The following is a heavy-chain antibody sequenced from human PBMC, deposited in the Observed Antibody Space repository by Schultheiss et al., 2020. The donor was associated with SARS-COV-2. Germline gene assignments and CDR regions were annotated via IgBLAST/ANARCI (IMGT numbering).Heavy chain of an antibody. Sequence: SETLSLTCAVSGGSISSGGYSWSWIRQHPGKGLEWIGYIYYSGSTYYNPSLKSRVTISVDTSKNQFSLKLSSVTAADTAVYYCARGGDYDYVWGASYGMDVWGQGTTVTVSS. CDR1: GGSISSGGYS. J-gene: IGHJ6*02. D-gene: IGHD3-16*01. V-gene: IGHV4-31*11. CDR3: ARGGDYDYVWGASYGMDV. CDR2: IYYSGST.